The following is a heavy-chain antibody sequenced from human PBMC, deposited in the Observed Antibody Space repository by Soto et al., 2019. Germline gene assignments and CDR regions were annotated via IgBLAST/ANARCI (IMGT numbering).Heavy chain of an antibody. CDR1: GYSFAGYW. V-gene: IGHV5-10-1*01. Sequence: GDFLKISCKGSGYSFAGYWITWVRQKPGTGLEWMGRIDPSDSQTYYSPSFRGHVTISVTKSITTVFLQWSSLRASDTAMYYCARQIYDSDTGPNFQYYFDSWGQGTPVTVSS. J-gene: IGHJ4*02. D-gene: IGHD3-22*01. CDR3: ARQIYDSDTGPNFQYYFDS. CDR2: IDPSDSQT.